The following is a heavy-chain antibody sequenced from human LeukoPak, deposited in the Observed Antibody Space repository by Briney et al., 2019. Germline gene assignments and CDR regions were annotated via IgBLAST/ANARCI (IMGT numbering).Heavy chain of an antibody. CDR2: IYAGGTT. CDR3: ARVFYDILTGYGIFDY. V-gene: IGHV3-53*04. Sequence: GGSLRLSCEVSGSTVSSSYMSWVRQAPGKGLEWVSVIYAGGTTYYADSVKGRFTISRHNSKNTLYLQMNSLRADDTAVYYCARVFYDILTGYGIFDYWGQGTLVTVSS. CDR1: GSTVSSSY. D-gene: IGHD3-9*01. J-gene: IGHJ4*02.